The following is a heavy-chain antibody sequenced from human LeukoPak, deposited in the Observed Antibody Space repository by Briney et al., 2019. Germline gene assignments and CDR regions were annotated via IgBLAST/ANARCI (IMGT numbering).Heavy chain of an antibody. J-gene: IGHJ4*02. D-gene: IGHD3-22*01. Sequence: GASVKVSCKASGGTFSSYAISWVRQAPGQGLEWMGRIIPILGIANYAQKFQGRVTITADKSTSTAYMELSSLRSEDTAVYYCAREVPNYYDSSGYRPLDYWGQGTLVTVYS. CDR3: AREVPNYYDSSGYRPLDY. V-gene: IGHV1-69*04. CDR1: GGTFSSYA. CDR2: IIPILGIA.